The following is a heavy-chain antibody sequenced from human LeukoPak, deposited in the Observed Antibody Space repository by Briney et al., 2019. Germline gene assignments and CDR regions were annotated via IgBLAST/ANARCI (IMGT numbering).Heavy chain of an antibody. CDR2: IWHTGST. V-gene: IGHV4-38-2*02. J-gene: IGHJ4*02. CDR1: GYSINSGYY. D-gene: IGHD6-19*01. Sequence: PSETLSLTCTVPGYSINSGYYWGWIRQPPGKGLEWIGSIWHTGSTYYNPSVKSRITISVDTSKNQFSLKLTSMTAADTAVYYCARITDLTVATDYWGQGTLVTVSS. CDR3: ARITDLTVATDY.